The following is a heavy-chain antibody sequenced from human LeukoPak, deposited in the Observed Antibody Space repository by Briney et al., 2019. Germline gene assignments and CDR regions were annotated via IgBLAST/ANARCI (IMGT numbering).Heavy chain of an antibody. Sequence: SETLSLTCNVSGGSISSGGYYWSWIRQHPGKGLEWIGYIYHSGSTYYNPSLKSRVTISVDTSKNQFSLKLSSVTAADTAVYYCARWQGPNMFDPWGQGTLVTVSS. CDR2: IYHSGST. J-gene: IGHJ5*02. CDR1: GGSISSGGYY. CDR3: ARWQGPNMFDP. V-gene: IGHV4-31*03.